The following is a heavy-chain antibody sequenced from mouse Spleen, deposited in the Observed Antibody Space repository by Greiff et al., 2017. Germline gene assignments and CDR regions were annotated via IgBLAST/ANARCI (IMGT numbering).Heavy chain of an antibody. CDR2: IWSGGST. D-gene: IGHD2-4*01. CDR3: ARSRMITRGAWFAY. CDR1: GFSLTSYG. V-gene: IGHV2-2*02. J-gene: IGHJ3*01. Sequence: VQGVESGPGLVQPSQSLSITCTVSGFSLTSYGVHWVRQSPGKGLEWLGVIWSGGSTDYNAAFISRLSISKDNSKSQVFFKMNSLQANDTAIYYCARSRMITRGAWFAYWGQGTLVTVSA.